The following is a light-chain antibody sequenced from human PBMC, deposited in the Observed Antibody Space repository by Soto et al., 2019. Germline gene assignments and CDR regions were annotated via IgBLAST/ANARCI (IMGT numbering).Light chain of an antibody. J-gene: IGKJ5*01. V-gene: IGKV3-20*01. Sequence: EIVLTQSPVTLSSSPGERATLSCRASRSFASSYLGWYQQKPGQAPRLLIYAASTRATGIPDRFSGSGSATDFTLTISRLEPEDYAVYYCQHYDRSTPYTFGQGTRLEI. CDR3: QHYDRSTPYT. CDR1: RSFASSY. CDR2: AAS.